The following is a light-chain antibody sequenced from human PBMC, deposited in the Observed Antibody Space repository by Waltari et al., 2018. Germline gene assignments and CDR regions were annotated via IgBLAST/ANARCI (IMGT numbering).Light chain of an antibody. CDR3: CSYAGRYTSV. CDR2: DVD. Sequence: QSALTQPRSVSGSPGQSVTLSCTGTNSDVGAYNYVSWYQQRPGNAPNLVIYDVDKRPSGVPDRFSGSKAGNTASLTISGLQTDDEADYYCCSYAGRYTSVFGGGTKVTVL. V-gene: IGLV2-11*01. J-gene: IGLJ2*01. CDR1: NSDVGAYNY.